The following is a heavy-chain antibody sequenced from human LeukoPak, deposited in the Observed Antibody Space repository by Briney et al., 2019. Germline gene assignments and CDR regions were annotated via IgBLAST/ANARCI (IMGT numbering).Heavy chain of an antibody. J-gene: IGHJ3*02. D-gene: IGHD1-26*01. CDR2: FDPEDGET. CDR1: GDTLTELS. CDR3: ARDGKSHDFDI. V-gene: IGHV1-24*01. Sequence: ASVKVSCKVSGDTLTELSMHGVRQAPRKGREWMGGFDPEDGETIYAQKSQGRVTMTRDTSTSTVYMELSSLRSDVTVVYYCARDGKSHDFDIWGQGTMVTVSS.